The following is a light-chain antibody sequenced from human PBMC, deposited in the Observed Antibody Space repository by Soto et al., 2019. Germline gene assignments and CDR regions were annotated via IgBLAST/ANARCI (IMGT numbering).Light chain of an antibody. CDR2: DAS. Sequence: EIVLTQSPATLSLSPGERATLSCRASRSVSASLAWYQLKPGQAPRLLIYDASNRATDIPARFSGSGSGTDFTLTISRLEPEDFAVYYCQRYGNSPWTFGQGTKVDIK. V-gene: IGKV3-11*01. J-gene: IGKJ1*01. CDR3: QRYGNSPWT. CDR1: RSVSAS.